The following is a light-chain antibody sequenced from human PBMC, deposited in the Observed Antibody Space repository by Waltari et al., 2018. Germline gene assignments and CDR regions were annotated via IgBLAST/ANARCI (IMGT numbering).Light chain of an antibody. Sequence: PGERATLSCRASQSVSSYLAWYQQDTGQAPRLLIHDASNRATGIPARFSGSGSGTDFTLTISSLEPEDFAVYYCQQRSNWPRTFGQGTKVEIK. CDR1: QSVSSY. CDR3: QQRSNWPRT. CDR2: DAS. V-gene: IGKV3-11*01. J-gene: IGKJ1*01.